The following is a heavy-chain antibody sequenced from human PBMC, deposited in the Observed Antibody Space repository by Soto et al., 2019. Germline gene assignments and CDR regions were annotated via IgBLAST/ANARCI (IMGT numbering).Heavy chain of an antibody. V-gene: IGHV4-59*01. CDR3: ARAIGLNYGRGTLDV. J-gene: IGHJ6*02. Sequence: QVQLQESGPGLVKPSETLSRTCTLSGGSSSNSFWGWIRQSPGKGLEWIGNSLYCGTTNYNPSLMSRVTISLDTPRKQFSLLLTSMPAADTGVYFCARAIGLNYGRGTLDVWGQGTTVTVSS. CDR1: GGSSSNSF. CDR2: SLYCGTT. D-gene: IGHD3-10*02.